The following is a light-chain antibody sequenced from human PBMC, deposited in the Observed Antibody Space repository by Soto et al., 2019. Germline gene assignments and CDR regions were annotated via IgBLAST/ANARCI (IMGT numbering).Light chain of an antibody. J-gene: IGLJ3*02. CDR2: DVT. V-gene: IGLV2-14*03. CDR1: NSDIGGFDS. Sequence: QSVLTQPASVSGSPGQSITISCTGTNSDIGGFDSVSWFQQHPGEAPKLMIYDVTNRPSGISNRFSGSKFDNTASLTISGLQAEDEADYYCASYTTTGTVLFGAGTKLTVL. CDR3: ASYTTTGTVL.